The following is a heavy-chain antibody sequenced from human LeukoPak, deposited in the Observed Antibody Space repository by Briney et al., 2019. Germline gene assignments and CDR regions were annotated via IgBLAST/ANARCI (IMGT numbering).Heavy chain of an antibody. Sequence: SETLSLTCAVYGGSFSGYYWSWIRQPPGKGLEWIGEINHSGSTNYNPSLESRVTISVDTSKNQFSLKLSSVTAADTAVYYCARQRVRGVIITRWYFDYWGQGTLVTVSS. CDR3: ARQRVRGVIITRWYFDY. J-gene: IGHJ4*02. D-gene: IGHD3-10*01. CDR2: INHSGST. CDR1: GGSFSGYY. V-gene: IGHV4-34*01.